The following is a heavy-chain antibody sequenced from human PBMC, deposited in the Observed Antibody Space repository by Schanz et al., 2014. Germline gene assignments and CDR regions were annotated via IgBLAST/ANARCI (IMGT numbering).Heavy chain of an antibody. CDR3: ARDTTWRLDL. CDR2: IYYSGNT. J-gene: IGHJ2*01. CDR1: GGSISSGGYS. D-gene: IGHD1-1*01. V-gene: IGHV4-30-2*06. Sequence: LQLQESGSGLMKPSQTLSLTCAVSGGSISSGGYSWNWIRQSPGKGLEWIGYIYYSGNTYYNPSLKSRVTISVDRSKNQSSLRLDSVTAADTAMYYCARDTTWRLDLWGRGTLVTVSS.